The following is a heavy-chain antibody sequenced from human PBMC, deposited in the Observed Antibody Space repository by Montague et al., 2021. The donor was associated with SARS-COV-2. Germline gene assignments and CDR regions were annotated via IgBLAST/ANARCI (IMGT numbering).Heavy chain of an antibody. CDR1: GGSISPYY. CDR2: IYYTEST. V-gene: IGHV4-59*01. J-gene: IGHJ4*02. CDR3: ARVGLELRVGDYYFDY. D-gene: IGHD1-26*01. Sequence: SETLSLTCTVSGGSISPYYWSWIRQPPGKGLEWIGNIYYTESTNYNSSXXSRPTISVDTSENQFSLNVTSVTPADTAVYYCARVGLELRVGDYYFDYWGQGTLATVSS.